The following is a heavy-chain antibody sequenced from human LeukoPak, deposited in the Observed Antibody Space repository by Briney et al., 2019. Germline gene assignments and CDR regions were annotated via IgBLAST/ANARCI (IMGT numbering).Heavy chain of an antibody. D-gene: IGHD3-10*01. V-gene: IGHV3-7*01. CDR3: ARDRYYYGSGSYSDY. J-gene: IGHJ4*02. CDR2: IKQDGSEN. CDR1: GFTFSSYW. Sequence: GGSLRLSCAASGFTFSSYWMSWVRQAPGKGLEWVANIKQDGSENYYVDPVQGRFTISRDNARNSLHLQMNGLRAEDTAVYYCARDRYYYGSGSYSDYWGQGTLVTVSS.